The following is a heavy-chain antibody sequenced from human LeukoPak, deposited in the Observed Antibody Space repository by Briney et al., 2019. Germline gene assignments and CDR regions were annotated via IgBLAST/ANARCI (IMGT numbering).Heavy chain of an antibody. Sequence: ASVKVSCKASGYTFTSYAMHWVRQAPGQRLEWMGWINAGNGNTKYSQKFKGRVTITRDTSASTAYMELRSLRSDDTAVYYCARAVIGYSYGYYKDYYYGMDVWGQGTTVTVSS. CDR2: INAGNGNT. CDR3: ARAVIGYSYGYYKDYYYGMDV. J-gene: IGHJ6*02. CDR1: GYTFTSYA. V-gene: IGHV1-3*01. D-gene: IGHD5-18*01.